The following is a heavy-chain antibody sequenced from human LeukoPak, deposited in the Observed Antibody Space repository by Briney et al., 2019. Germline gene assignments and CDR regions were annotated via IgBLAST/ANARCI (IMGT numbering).Heavy chain of an antibody. V-gene: IGHV4-34*01. CDR3: ARHGGYYDSSGYYGAFDY. CDR2: INHSGST. Sequence: SSETLSLTCAVYGGSFSGYYWTWIRQPPGKGLEWIGEINHSGSTNYNPSLKSRVTISVDTSKNQFSLKLSSVTAADTAVYYCARHGGYYDSSGYYGAFDYWGQGTLVTVSS. D-gene: IGHD3-22*01. CDR1: GGSFSGYY. J-gene: IGHJ4*02.